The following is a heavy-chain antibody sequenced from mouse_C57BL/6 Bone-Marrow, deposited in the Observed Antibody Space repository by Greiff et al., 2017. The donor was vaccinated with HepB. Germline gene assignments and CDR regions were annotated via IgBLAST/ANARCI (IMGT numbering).Heavy chain of an antibody. Sequence: VQLQQSGAELASPGASVTLSCKASGYTFTDHIMNWVKKRPGQGLEWIGRIYPVSGETNYNQKFMGKATLSVDRSSSTVYMVLNSLTSEDPAVYYCGYYYGSRGYFDYWGQGTTLTVSS. CDR2: IYPVSGET. CDR3: GYYYGSRGYFDY. D-gene: IGHD1-1*01. CDR1: GYTFTDHI. J-gene: IGHJ2*01. V-gene: IGHV1-11*01.